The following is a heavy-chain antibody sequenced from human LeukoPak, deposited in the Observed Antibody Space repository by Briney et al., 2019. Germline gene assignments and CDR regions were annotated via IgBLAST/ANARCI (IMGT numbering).Heavy chain of an antibody. V-gene: IGHV3-53*01. CDR2: IYSGGST. CDR3: ARDRRRVSSYFGYFDF. D-gene: IGHD5-18*01. J-gene: IGHJ2*01. Sequence: PGGSLRLSCAASGFTVSSNYMSWVRQAPGKGLEWVSVIYSGGSTYYADSVKGRFTISRDNSKNTLYLQMNSLRAEDTAVYYCARDRRRVSSYFGYFDFWGRGTLVTVSS. CDR1: GFTVSSNY.